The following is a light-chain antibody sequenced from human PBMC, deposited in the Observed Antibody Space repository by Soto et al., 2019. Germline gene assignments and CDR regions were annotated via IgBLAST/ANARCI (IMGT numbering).Light chain of an antibody. CDR3: SSYTSSSTVI. CDR1: SSDVGGYNY. J-gene: IGLJ2*01. CDR2: DVT. V-gene: IGLV2-14*01. Sequence: QSALTQPASVSGSPGQSITISCTGTSSDVGGYNYVCWYQQHPGKAPKLMIYDVTNRPSGVSNRFSGSKSSNTASLSISGLQAEDDADYYCSSYTSSSTVIFGGGTKLTVL.